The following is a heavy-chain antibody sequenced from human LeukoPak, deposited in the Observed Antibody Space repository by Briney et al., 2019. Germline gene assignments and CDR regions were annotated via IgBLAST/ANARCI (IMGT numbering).Heavy chain of an antibody. CDR1: GYTFTSYG. CDR3: TRGNGDTVSTSLNWFDP. J-gene: IGHJ5*02. V-gene: IGHV1-18*01. CDR2: ISAYNGNT. D-gene: IGHD5/OR15-5a*01. Sequence: ASVKVSCKASGYTFTSYGISWVRQAPGQGLEWMGWISAYNGNTNYAREFQGRVIMTTDTSTTTAYMELRSLRSDDTAVYYCTRGNGDTVSTSLNWFDPWGQGTLVTVSS.